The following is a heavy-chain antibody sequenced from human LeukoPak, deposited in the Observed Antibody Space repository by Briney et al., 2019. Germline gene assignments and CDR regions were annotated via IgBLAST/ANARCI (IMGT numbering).Heavy chain of an antibody. V-gene: IGHV3-7*01. CDR2: IKQDGSEK. CDR1: GFTFSSYW. CDR3: ARVQRGLGSSTGCYLAGYCYYYYYMDV. D-gene: IGHD2-2*01. Sequence: PGGSLRLSCAASGFTFSSYWMSWVRQAPGKGLEWVANIKQDGSEKYYVDSVKGRFTISRDNAKNSLYLQMNSLRAEDTAVYYCARVQRGLGSSTGCYLAGYCYYYYYMDVWGKGTTVTVSS. J-gene: IGHJ6*03.